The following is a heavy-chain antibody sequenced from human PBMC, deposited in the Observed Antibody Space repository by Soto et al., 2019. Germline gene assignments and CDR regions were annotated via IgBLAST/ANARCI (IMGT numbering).Heavy chain of an antibody. CDR2: ISWNSGSI. Sequence: GGSLRLSCAASGFTFDDYAMHWVRQAPGKGLEWVSGISWNSGSIGYADSVKGRFTISRDNAKNSLYLQMNSLRAEDTALYYCVKEVEDTARVASTNYYYYGMDVWGQGTTVTVSS. CDR1: GFTFDDYA. CDR3: VKEVEDTARVASTNYYYYGMDV. V-gene: IGHV3-9*01. J-gene: IGHJ6*02. D-gene: IGHD5-18*01.